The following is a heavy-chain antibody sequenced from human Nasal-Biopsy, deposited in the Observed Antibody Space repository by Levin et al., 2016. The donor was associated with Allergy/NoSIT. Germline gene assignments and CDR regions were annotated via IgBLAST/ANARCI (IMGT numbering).Heavy chain of an antibody. CDR2: IKHRGTET. Sequence: GGSLRLSCAASGFTFSDFCMGWVRQAPGKGLEWVANIKHRGTETLYADSVKGRFAISRDNSKNTLYLQMNSLRPEDTAMYYCAKDRSPSRSIAGSYCFDFWGQGALVTVSS. CDR3: AKDRSPSRSIAGSYCFDF. J-gene: IGHJ4*02. CDR1: GFTFSDFC. D-gene: IGHD2-15*01. V-gene: IGHV3-7*01.